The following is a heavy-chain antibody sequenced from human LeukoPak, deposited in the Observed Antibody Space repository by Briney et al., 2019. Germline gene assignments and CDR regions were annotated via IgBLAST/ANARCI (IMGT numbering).Heavy chain of an antibody. CDR2: IIPILGIA. J-gene: IGHJ4*02. Sequence: GSSXXVSCKASGGTFISYTISWVRQAPGQGLEWMGRIIPILGIANYAQKFQGRVTITADKSTSTAYMELSSLRSEDTAVYYCARKGEDYSLDYWGQGTLVTVSS. CDR3: ARKGEDYSLDY. D-gene: IGHD4-11*01. CDR1: GGTFISYT. V-gene: IGHV1-69*02.